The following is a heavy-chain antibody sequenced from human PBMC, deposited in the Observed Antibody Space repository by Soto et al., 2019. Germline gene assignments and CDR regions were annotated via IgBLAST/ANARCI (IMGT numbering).Heavy chain of an antibody. CDR1: GFTFSTYA. J-gene: IGHJ6*02. CDR3: AKPPVITASYYYYDMDV. CDR2: INAGGSDT. V-gene: IGHV3-23*01. Sequence: PGGSLRLSCAASGFTFSTYAMSWVRQAPGKGLEWVSAINAGGSDTYHADSVKGRFTISRDNSKNTVFLQMNSLRAEDTAVYYCAKPPVITASYYYYDMDVWGQGTTVTVSS. D-gene: IGHD4-4*01.